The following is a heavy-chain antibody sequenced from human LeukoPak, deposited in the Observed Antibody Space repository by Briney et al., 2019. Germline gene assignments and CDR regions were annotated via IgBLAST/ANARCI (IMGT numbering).Heavy chain of an antibody. V-gene: IGHV4-34*01. D-gene: IGHD2-15*01. Sequence: PSETLSLTCAVYGGSFSGYYWIWIGQRPGKGLEWSGEINLSGSTNYNPSLKSRATITVETSKNAFTQKLSSVTAEDTAVYYCARGLNDIVVVVASPRAFDIWGQGTMVTVSS. CDR3: ARGLNDIVVVVASPRAFDI. CDR1: GGSFSGYY. CDR2: INLSGST. J-gene: IGHJ3*02.